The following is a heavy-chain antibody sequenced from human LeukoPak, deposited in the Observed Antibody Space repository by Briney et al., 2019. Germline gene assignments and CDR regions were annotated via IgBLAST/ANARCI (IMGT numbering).Heavy chain of an antibody. CDR2: IYRSGST. Sequence: SGTLSLTCAVSGDSIGSPNWWSWVRLPPGKGLESIGEIYRSGSTNYNPSLKSRVTMSVDKSKNQFSLKLTSMTAADTAVYYCARVRYAGSYYGHDAFDIWGQGTMVTVSS. D-gene: IGHD1-26*01. CDR3: ARVRYAGSYYGHDAFDI. CDR1: GDSIGSPNW. V-gene: IGHV4-4*02. J-gene: IGHJ3*02.